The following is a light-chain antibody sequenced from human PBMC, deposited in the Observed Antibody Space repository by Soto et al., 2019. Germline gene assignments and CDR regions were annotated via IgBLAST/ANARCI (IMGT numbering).Light chain of an antibody. Sequence: QSALTQPASVSGSPGQSITISCTGTSSDVGGYNYVSWYQQHPGKAPKLMIYDVSNRPSGVSNRFSGSKSGNTASLTISGLQAEDEADYYCSSYTPSGSLVFGGGTQLTVL. J-gene: IGLJ2*01. CDR2: DVS. CDR3: SSYTPSGSLV. CDR1: SSDVGGYNY. V-gene: IGLV2-14*01.